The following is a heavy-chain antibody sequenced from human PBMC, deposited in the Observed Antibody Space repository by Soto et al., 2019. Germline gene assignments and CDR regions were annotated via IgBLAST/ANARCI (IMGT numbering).Heavy chain of an antibody. CDR1: GFTVSSNY. Sequence: EVQLVESGGGLVQPGGSLRLSCAASGFTVSSNYISWVRQAPGKGLEWVSVIYSGGSTYYADSVKGRFTISRHNSKNTLYLQMNSLRAEDTAVYYCARGASGWLSGWYDYWGQGTLVTVSS. D-gene: IGHD6-19*01. CDR2: IYSGGST. V-gene: IGHV3-53*04. CDR3: ARGASGWLSGWYDY. J-gene: IGHJ4*02.